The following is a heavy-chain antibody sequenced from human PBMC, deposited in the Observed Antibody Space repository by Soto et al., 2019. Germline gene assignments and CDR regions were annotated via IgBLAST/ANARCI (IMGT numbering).Heavy chain of an antibody. V-gene: IGHV3-23*01. Sequence: EVELLESGGGLSPPGGSLRLSCAASGFIFRSTAMAWVRQAPGKGLEWVSHISGSGVSTYFSDSVKGRFTIYRDNSNNTLYLQLNSLRAEDTAVYFCAAVMGSDYDYVWGRLTFDAWGQGTRVTVSS. J-gene: IGHJ4*02. CDR1: GFIFRSTA. D-gene: IGHD3-16*01. CDR3: AAVMGSDYDYVWGRLTFDA. CDR2: ISGSGVST.